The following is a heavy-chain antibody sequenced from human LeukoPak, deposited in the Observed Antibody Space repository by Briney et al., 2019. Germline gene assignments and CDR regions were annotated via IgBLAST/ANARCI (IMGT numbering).Heavy chain of an antibody. V-gene: IGHV3-15*01. Sequence: PGGSLRLSCAGSGFTFNNYAMSWVGRAPRKGLEWVGRIKSKTDGETTDYRAPVKGRFTISRDDSKNTLYLQMNSLRTEDTAVYYCTTDPYYGLDYWGQGTLVTVSS. CDR1: GFTFNNYA. D-gene: IGHD3-22*01. CDR2: IKSKTDGETT. CDR3: TTDPYYGLDY. J-gene: IGHJ4*02.